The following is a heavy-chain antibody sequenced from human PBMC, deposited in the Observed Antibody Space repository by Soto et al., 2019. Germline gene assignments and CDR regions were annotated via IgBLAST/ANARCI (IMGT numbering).Heavy chain of an antibody. CDR3: AKDTLSVSSDYYYYGMDV. CDR2: ISYDGSNK. D-gene: IGHD3-16*01. V-gene: IGHV3-30*18. CDR1: GFPFSSYC. J-gene: IGHJ6*02. Sequence: GGSLTLSCAASGFPFSSYCMHWVRQAPGKGLEWVAVISYDGSNKYYADSVKGRFTISRDNSKNTLYLQMNSLGAEDTAVYYCAKDTLSVSSDYYYYGMDVWGQGTTVTVSS.